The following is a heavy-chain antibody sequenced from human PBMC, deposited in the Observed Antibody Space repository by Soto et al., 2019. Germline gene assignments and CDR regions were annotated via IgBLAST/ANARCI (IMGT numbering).Heavy chain of an antibody. CDR2: ISGSGGST. D-gene: IGHD3-3*01. CDR3: AKVGGLRFLEWPPKVVTGLGDYYMDV. V-gene: IGHV3-23*01. J-gene: IGHJ6*03. Sequence: QLGGSLRLSCAASGFTFSSYAMSWVRQAPGKGLEWVSAISGSGGSTYYADSVKGRFTISRDNSKNTLYLQMNSLRAEDTAVYYCAKVGGLRFLEWPPKVVTGLGDYYMDVWGKGTTVTVSS. CDR1: GFTFSSYA.